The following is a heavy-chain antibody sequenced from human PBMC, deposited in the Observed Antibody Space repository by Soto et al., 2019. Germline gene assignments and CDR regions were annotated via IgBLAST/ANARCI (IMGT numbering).Heavy chain of an antibody. Sequence: RGESLKISCKGCECSFTSSWITWVRHMPGKGLEWMGHIDPSDSYINQSPSFQGHVTISTDKSISTVYLQWSSLAVSDTAMYYCARRSSSSGLNFDLWGQGTLVTVSS. CDR2: IDPSDSYI. CDR1: ECSFTSSW. V-gene: IGHV5-10-1*01. J-gene: IGHJ4*02. D-gene: IGHD6-6*01. CDR3: ARRSSSSGLNFDL.